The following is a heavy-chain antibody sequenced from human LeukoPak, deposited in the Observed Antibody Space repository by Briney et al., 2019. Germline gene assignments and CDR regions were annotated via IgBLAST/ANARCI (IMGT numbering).Heavy chain of an antibody. CDR2: ITSDGTGT. CDR3: XXXXSPTDPDY. Sequence: PGGSLRLSCAVSGIRISDHWMHWVRQVPGRQPEWLARITSDGTGTSYADSVRGRFMISRDNARNTLFLQMTSVRGDDTAVYYXXXXXSPTDPDYWGQGTLVTVSA. D-gene: IGHD2-21*02. CDR1: GIRISDHW. J-gene: IGHJ4*02. V-gene: IGHV3-74*01.